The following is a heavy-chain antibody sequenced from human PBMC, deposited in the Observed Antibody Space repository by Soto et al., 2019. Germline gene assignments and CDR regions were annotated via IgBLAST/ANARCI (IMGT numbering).Heavy chain of an antibody. D-gene: IGHD3-10*01. CDR3: AKNPAGLLWFGEDSNFDY. V-gene: IGHV3-23*01. Sequence: GGSLRLSCAASGFTFSSYAMSWVRQAPGKGLEWVSAISGSGGSTYYADSVKGRFTISRDNSKNTLYLQMNSLRAEDTAVYYCAKNPAGLLWFGEDSNFDYWGQGTLVTVSS. CDR1: GFTFSSYA. J-gene: IGHJ4*02. CDR2: ISGSGGST.